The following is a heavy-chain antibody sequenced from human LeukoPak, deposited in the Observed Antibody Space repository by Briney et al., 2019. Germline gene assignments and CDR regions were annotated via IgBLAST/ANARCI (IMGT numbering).Heavy chain of an antibody. J-gene: IGHJ4*02. V-gene: IGHV4-38-2*02. D-gene: IGHD1/OR15-1a*01. CDR1: GYSISSGYY. Sequence: SETLSLTCAVSGYSISSGYYWAWIRQPPGNGLEWVGSIHHSGNTYYNPSLMSRVTISVDTSKDQFSLKLTSVTAADTAVYYCAREDRFSSAWNSPIDSWGQGTLVTVSS. CDR3: AREDRFSSAWNSPIDS. CDR2: IHHSGNT.